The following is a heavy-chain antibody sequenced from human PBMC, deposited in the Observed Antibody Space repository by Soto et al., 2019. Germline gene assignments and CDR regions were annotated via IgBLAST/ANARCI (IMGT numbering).Heavy chain of an antibody. CDR1: GFTFSSYG. Sequence: PGGSLRLSCAASGFTFSSYGMHWVRQAPGKGLEWVAVIWYDGSNKYYADSVKGRFTISRDNSKNTLYLQMNSLRAEDTAVYYCERDLFPYYFDYWGQGTLVTVSS. D-gene: IGHD2-21*01. CDR3: ERDLFPYYFDY. V-gene: IGHV3-33*01. CDR2: IWYDGSNK. J-gene: IGHJ4*02.